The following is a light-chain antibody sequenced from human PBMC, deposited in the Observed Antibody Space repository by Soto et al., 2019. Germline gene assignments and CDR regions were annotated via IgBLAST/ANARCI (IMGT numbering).Light chain of an antibody. J-gene: IGLJ1*01. CDR1: SSDVGGYNY. Sequence: QSALTQPPSASGSPGQSVTISCTGTSSDVGGYNYVSWYQQHPGKAPKLMIYEVSKRPSGVPARFSGSKSGNTASLTVSGLQAADEADYYCSSYAGSNNYVFGTGTKLTVL. V-gene: IGLV2-8*01. CDR3: SSYAGSNNYV. CDR2: EVS.